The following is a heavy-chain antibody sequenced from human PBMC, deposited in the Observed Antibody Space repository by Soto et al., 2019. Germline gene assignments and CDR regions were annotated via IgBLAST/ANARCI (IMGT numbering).Heavy chain of an antibody. J-gene: IGHJ4*02. CDR3: AREGDHRNFFFDS. V-gene: IGHV4-4*07. Sequence: PSETLSLTCNVSGRSMISYYWSWIRQPAGKGLEWIGRIYTGGNTNYNPSLKSRVTMSVDTSKSQFSLRLTSVTAADTAVYYCAREGDHRNFFFDSWGQGTLVTVSS. CDR2: IYTGGNT. CDR1: GRSMISYY.